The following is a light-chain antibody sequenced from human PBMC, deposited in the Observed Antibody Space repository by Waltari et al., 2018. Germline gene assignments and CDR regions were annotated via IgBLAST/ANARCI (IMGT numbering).Light chain of an antibody. CDR1: SSDVGFYNY. V-gene: IGLV2-14*01. J-gene: IGLJ3*02. CDR2: DVS. CDR3: NSYAGSSSWV. Sequence: QSALTQPASVSGSPGQSITISCTGTSSDVGFYNYVSWYQQRPGKAPKVMIFDVSERPSVVSNRFSGSKSGNTASLTISGLQAEDEADYYCNSYAGSSSWVFGGGTK.